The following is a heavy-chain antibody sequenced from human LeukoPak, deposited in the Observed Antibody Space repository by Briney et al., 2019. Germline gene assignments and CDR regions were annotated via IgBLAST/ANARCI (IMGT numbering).Heavy chain of an antibody. J-gene: IGHJ4*02. CDR3: ARDMGGYYDSSGYF. Sequence: GGSLRLSCAASVLTFSTSSMNCVRQAPGKGVERVSYISSTSSTIHYADSVKGRFTISRDDAKNSLYLQMNSLRDEDTAVYYCARDMGGYYDSSGYFWGQGTLVTVSS. CDR1: VLTFSTSS. V-gene: IGHV3-48*02. D-gene: IGHD3-22*01. CDR2: ISSTSSTI.